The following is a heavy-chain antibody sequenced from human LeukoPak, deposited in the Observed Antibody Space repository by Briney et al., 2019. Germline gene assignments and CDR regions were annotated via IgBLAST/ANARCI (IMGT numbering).Heavy chain of an antibody. V-gene: IGHV1-24*01. CDR1: GNTLTELS. CDR2: FAPEDGET. CDR3: TTGRRYQLYDY. D-gene: IGHD1-1*01. J-gene: IGHJ4*02. Sequence: GASVKVSCKVFGNTLTELSMNWVRQAPGKGLESMGGFAPEDGETIYAQQFQGRLTMTEDTSTDTAYMELSRLISEDTAVYYCTTGRRYQLYDYWGQGTLVTVSS.